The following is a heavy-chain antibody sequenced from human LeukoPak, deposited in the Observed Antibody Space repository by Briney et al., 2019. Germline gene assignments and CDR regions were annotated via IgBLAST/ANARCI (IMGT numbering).Heavy chain of an antibody. D-gene: IGHD5-18*01. CDR3: XRVVDTXXDY. J-gene: IGHJ4*02. V-gene: IGHV4-59*01. CDR1: GGSISSYY. CDR2: IYYSGST. Sequence: PSETLSLTCTVSGGSISSYYWSWIRQPPGKGLEWIGYIYYSGSTNYNPSLKSRVTISVDTSKNQFSLKLSSVTAADTAVYYCXRVVDTXXDYWGQXTLVTVSS.